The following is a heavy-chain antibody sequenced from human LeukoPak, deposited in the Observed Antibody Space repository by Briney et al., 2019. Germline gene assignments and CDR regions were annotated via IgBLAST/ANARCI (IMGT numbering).Heavy chain of an antibody. J-gene: IGHJ4*02. CDR2: IYFSGCT. CDR1: CGSISTYY. CDR3: AGYSSGWDVDY. V-gene: IGHV4-59*01. D-gene: IGHD6-19*01. Sequence: SETLSLTCSVSCGSISTYYWSWRRHPPAKGLEWVGYIYFSGCTVYNPSLKSRVIISLDTSNNQYSLKLSSVTAAGTAVYYCAGYSSGWDVDYWGQGTLVTVSS.